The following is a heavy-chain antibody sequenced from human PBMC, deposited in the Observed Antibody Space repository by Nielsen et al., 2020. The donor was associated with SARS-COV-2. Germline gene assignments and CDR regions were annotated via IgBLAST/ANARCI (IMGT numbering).Heavy chain of an antibody. Sequence: CAASGFTFDDYAVHWVRQAPGKGLEWVSGISWNSGSIGYADSVKGRFTISRDNAKNSLYLQMNSLRAEDTALYYCAKDSSSPMDVWGQGTTVTVSS. D-gene: IGHD2-2*01. CDR2: ISWNSGSI. CDR3: AKDSSSPMDV. J-gene: IGHJ6*02. V-gene: IGHV3-9*01. CDR1: GFTFDDYA.